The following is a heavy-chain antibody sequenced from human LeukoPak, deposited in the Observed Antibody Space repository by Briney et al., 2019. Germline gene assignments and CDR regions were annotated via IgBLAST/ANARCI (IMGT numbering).Heavy chain of an antibody. D-gene: IGHD1-20*01. CDR3: ARTKYNWNPDFDY. J-gene: IGHJ4*02. CDR2: INPNSGGT. CDR1: GYTFTDYY. Sequence: ASVKVSCKAFGYTFTDYYMHWVRQAPGQGLEWMGWINPNSGGTNYQGRVTMTRDTSISTAYMELSRLRSDDTAVYYCARTKYNWNPDFDYWGQGTLVTVSS. V-gene: IGHV1-2*02.